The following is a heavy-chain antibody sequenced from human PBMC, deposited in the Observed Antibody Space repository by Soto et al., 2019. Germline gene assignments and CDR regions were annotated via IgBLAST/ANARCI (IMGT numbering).Heavy chain of an antibody. CDR2: IIPILGIA. Sequence: QVQLVQSGAEVKKPGSSVKVSCKASGGTFSSYTISWVRQAPGQGLEWMGRIIPILGIANYAQKFQGRFTITADKSTSTAYMELSSLRSEDTAVYYCAWSSGWYGDAFDIWGQGTMVTGSS. V-gene: IGHV1-69*02. CDR1: GGTFSSYT. J-gene: IGHJ3*02. CDR3: AWSSGWYGDAFDI. D-gene: IGHD6-19*01.